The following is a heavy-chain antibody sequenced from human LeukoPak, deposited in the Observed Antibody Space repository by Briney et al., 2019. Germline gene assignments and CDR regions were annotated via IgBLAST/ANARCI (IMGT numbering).Heavy chain of an antibody. CDR3: AGVVYGSGSYYPDY. CDR2: IYYSGST. J-gene: IGHJ4*02. V-gene: IGHV4-59*01. CDR1: GGSISSYY. Sequence: SETLSLTCTVSGGSISSYYWSWIRQPPGKGLEWIGYIYYSGSTNYNPSLKSRVTISVDTSKNQFSLKLSSVTAADTAVYYCAGVVYGSGSYYPDYWGQGTLVTVSS. D-gene: IGHD3-10*01.